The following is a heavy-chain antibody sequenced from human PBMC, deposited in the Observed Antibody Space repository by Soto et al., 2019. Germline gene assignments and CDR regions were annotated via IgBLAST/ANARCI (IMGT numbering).Heavy chain of an antibody. D-gene: IGHD1-1*01. J-gene: IGHJ3*02. CDR2: MSHSGGT. V-gene: IGHV4-34*01. CDR1: GGFVSSGSYY. Sequence: QVQLQQWGAGLSKPSETLSLTCAVYGGFVSSGSYYWSWIRQPPGKGLEWIGEMSHSGGTHFNPSLKSRVTISVDTSKNQFSLKMSSVTAADTALYYCARVERGTVTTVVDAFDIWGPGTMVTVSS. CDR3: ARVERGTVTTVVDAFDI.